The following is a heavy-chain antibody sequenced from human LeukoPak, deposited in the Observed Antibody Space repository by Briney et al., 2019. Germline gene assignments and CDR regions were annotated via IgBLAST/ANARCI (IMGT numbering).Heavy chain of an antibody. CDR3: ARDDLNWFDP. CDR2: IYYSGST. Sequence: SETLSLTCTVSGGAISSGGYYWSWIRQHPGHGLEWIGYIYYSGSTYYNPSLKSRVTISVDTSKNQFSLKLSSVTAADTAVYYCARDDLNWFDPWGQGTLVTVSS. CDR1: GGAISSGGYY. J-gene: IGHJ5*02. V-gene: IGHV4-31*03.